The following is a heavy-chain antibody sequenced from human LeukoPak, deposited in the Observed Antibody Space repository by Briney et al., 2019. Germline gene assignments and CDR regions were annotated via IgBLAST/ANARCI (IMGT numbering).Heavy chain of an antibody. V-gene: IGHV4-39*02. CDR2: IYYSGST. CDR1: GGSISSSSYY. J-gene: IGHJ4*02. D-gene: IGHD3-3*01. CDR3: AREGVVTYFDY. Sequence: SETLSPTCTVSGGSISSSSYYWGWIRQPPGKGLEWIGSIYYSGSTYYNPSLKSRVTISVDTSKNQFSLKLSSVTAADTAVYYCAREGVVTYFDYWGQGTLVTVSS.